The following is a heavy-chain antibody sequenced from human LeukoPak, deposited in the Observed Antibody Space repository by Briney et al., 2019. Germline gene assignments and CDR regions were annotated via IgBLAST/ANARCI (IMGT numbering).Heavy chain of an antibody. CDR3: ARQLWNYFDY. J-gene: IGHJ4*02. D-gene: IGHD5-18*01. CDR2: IYYSGST. Sequence: PSETLSLTCTVSGGSISSYYWSWIPQPPGKGLEWIGYIYYSGSTNYNPSLKSRVTISVDTSKNQFSLKLSSVTAADTAVYYCARQLWNYFDYWGQGTLVTVSS. V-gene: IGHV4-59*08. CDR1: GGSISSYY.